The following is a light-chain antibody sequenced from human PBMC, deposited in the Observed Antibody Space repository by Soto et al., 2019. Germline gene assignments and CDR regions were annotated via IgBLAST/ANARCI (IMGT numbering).Light chain of an antibody. Sequence: QSVLTQPPSVSGAPGQMVTISCTGSSSNIGAGYDVHWYQQRPGTAPKLLIFGNTNRPSGVPDRFSGSKSGTSASLAITGLQAEDEGDYYCQSYDSTLSARYVFGTGTRSPS. CDR3: QSYDSTLSARYV. V-gene: IGLV1-40*01. CDR2: GNT. J-gene: IGLJ1*01. CDR1: SSNIGAGYD.